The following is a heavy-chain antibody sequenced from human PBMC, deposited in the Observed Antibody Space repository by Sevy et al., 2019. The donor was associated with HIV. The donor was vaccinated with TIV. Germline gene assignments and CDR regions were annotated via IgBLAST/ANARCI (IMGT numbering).Heavy chain of an antibody. D-gene: IGHD4-17*01. CDR1: GFTFSSYW. V-gene: IGHV3-74*01. J-gene: IGHJ6*02. CDR2: INGDGGSA. Sequence: GGSLRLSCAASGFTFSSYWMHWVRQAPGKGLLWVSLINGDGGSANYAESVKGRFIISRDNAKNTLYLQMNSLTAEDTAMYYCARAYAHYGDSIGFYYGMDVWGQGITVTVSS. CDR3: ARAYAHYGDSIGFYYGMDV.